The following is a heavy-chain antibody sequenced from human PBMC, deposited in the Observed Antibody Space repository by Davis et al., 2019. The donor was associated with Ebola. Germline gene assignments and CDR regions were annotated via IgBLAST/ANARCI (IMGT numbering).Heavy chain of an antibody. V-gene: IGHV3-21*04. J-gene: IGHJ4*02. CDR1: GFTFSSDS. CDR2: ISGTSSYI. D-gene: IGHD2-2*02. Sequence: LSLTCAASGFTFSSDSMNWVRQTPGKGLEWVSSISGTSSYIYYADSLKGRFTISRDNAKNTLYLQMNSLRGEDTAFYYCAKGRTIPLALDFWGRGTLVTVSS. CDR3: AKGRTIPLALDF.